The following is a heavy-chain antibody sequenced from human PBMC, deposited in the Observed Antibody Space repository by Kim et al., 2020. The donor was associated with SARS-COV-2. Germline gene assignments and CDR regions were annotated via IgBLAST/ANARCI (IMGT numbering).Heavy chain of an antibody. D-gene: IGHD3-22*01. V-gene: IGHV3-33*06. CDR3: AKGELGYDSSGLHDY. Sequence: GGSLRLSCAASGFTFSSYGMHWVRQAPGKGLEWVAVIWYDGSNKYYADSVKGRFTISRDNSKNTLYLQMNSLRAEDTAVYYCAKGELGYDSSGLHDYWGQGTLVTVSS. J-gene: IGHJ4*02. CDR2: IWYDGSNK. CDR1: GFTFSSYG.